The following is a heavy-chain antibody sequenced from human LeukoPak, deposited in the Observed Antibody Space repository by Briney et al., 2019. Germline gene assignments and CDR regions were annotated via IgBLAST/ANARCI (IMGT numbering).Heavy chain of an antibody. Sequence: GESLKISCKGSGYSFTGYWIGWVRQMPGKGLEWMGIIYPGDSDTRYSPSFQGQVTISADKSISTAYLQWSSLKASDTAMYYCARGNYYDSSGYNDAFDIWGQGTMVTVSS. V-gene: IGHV5-51*01. D-gene: IGHD3-22*01. CDR2: IYPGDSDT. CDR1: GYSFTGYW. J-gene: IGHJ3*02. CDR3: ARGNYYDSSGYNDAFDI.